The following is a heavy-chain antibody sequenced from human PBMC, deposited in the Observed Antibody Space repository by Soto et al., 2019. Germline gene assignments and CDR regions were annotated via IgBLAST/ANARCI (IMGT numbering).Heavy chain of an antibody. CDR1: RFTFSDYW. J-gene: IGHJ4*02. CDR3: ASRGSAGIHFQS. CDR2: INQDGSGG. D-gene: IGHD3-10*01. Sequence: PGGSLRLSCAASRFTFSDYWMSWVRQAPGKGLEWVGSINQDGSGGYYVDSLKGRFTISRDNAKSSLFLQMNNLRAEDTAVYYCASRGSAGIHFQSWGQGTLVTVSP. V-gene: IGHV3-7*03.